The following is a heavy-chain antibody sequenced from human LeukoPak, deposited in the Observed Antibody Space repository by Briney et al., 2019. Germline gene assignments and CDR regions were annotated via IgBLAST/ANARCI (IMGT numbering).Heavy chain of an antibody. D-gene: IGHD3-3*01. J-gene: IGHJ4*02. CDR3: ARGLGVTIFGVVTGPFDY. Sequence: ASVKVSCKASGYTFTGYYMHWVRQAPGQGLEWMGWINPNSGGTNYAQKFQGRVTMTRDTSISTAYMELSRLRSDDTAVYYCARGLGVTIFGVVTGPFDYWGQGTLVTASS. CDR2: INPNSGGT. CDR1: GYTFTGYY. V-gene: IGHV1-2*02.